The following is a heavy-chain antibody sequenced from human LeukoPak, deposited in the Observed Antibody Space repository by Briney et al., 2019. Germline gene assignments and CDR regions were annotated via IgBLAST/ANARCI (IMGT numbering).Heavy chain of an antibody. CDR1: VFTVSSNY. V-gene: IGHV3-66*02. D-gene: IGHD6-25*01. J-gene: IGHJ4*02. CDR3: ARGPLEAGFDY. CDR2: INSGGST. Sequence: PGGSLRLSCAASVFTVSSNYMSWVRQSPGKGVEWVSVINSGGSTYYADSAKGRVTISRDNSKNTLYLQMNRLRAEDTDVYYCARGPLEAGFDYWGQGTLVTVSS.